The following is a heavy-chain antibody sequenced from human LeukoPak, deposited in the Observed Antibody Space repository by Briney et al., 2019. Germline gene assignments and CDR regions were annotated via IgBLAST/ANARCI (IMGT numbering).Heavy chain of an antibody. CDR1: GGSFSGYY. Sequence: SETLSLTCAVYGGSFSGYYWSWIRQPPGKGLEWIGEINHSGSTNYNPSLKSRVAISVDTSKNQFSLKLSSVTAADTAVYYCARGLYVLRFLEWLSSYMDVWGKGTTVTVSS. CDR3: ARGLYVLRFLEWLSSYMDV. V-gene: IGHV4-34*01. J-gene: IGHJ6*03. CDR2: INHSGST. D-gene: IGHD3-3*01.